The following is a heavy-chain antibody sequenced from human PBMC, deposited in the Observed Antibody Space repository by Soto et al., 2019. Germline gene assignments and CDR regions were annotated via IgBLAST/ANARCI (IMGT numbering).Heavy chain of an antibody. CDR1: GGSISSGGYY. CDR2: IYYSGST. J-gene: IGHJ3*02. CDR3: ARAHYYDTIVDAFDI. D-gene: IGHD3-22*01. V-gene: IGHV4-31*03. Sequence: QVQLQESGPGLVKPSQTLSLTCTVSGGSISSGGYYWSWIRQHPGKGLEWIGYIYYSGSTYYNPSLKSRVTIPVDTSKNQFSLKLSSVTAADTDVYYCARAHYYDTIVDAFDIWGQGTMVTVSS.